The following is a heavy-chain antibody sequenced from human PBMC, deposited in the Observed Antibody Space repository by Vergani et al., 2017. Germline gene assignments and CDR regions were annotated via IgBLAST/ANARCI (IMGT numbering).Heavy chain of an antibody. Sequence: QVQLVESGGGVVQPGRSLSLSCAASGFTFSSYGMHWVRQAPGKGLEWVAVISYDGSNKYYADSVKGRFTISRDNSKNTLYLQMNSLRAEDTAVYYCARAHTIFGVVIPFDYWGQGTLVTVSS. J-gene: IGHJ4*02. V-gene: IGHV3-30*03. D-gene: IGHD3-3*01. CDR1: GFTFSSYG. CDR3: ARAHTIFGVVIPFDY. CDR2: ISYDGSNK.